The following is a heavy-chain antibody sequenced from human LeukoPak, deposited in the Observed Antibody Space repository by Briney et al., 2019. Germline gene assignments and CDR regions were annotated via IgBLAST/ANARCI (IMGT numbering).Heavy chain of an antibody. CDR2: IKQDGSEK. CDR3: ASLGIVATIDENWFDP. J-gene: IGHJ5*02. D-gene: IGHD5-12*01. CDR1: GFTFSSYW. Sequence: GGSLRLSCAASGFTFSSYWMSWVRQAPGKGLEWVANIKQDGSEKYYVDSVKGRFTISRDNAKNSLYLQMNSLRAEDTAVYYCASLGIVATIDENWFDPWGQGTLVTVSS. V-gene: IGHV3-7*01.